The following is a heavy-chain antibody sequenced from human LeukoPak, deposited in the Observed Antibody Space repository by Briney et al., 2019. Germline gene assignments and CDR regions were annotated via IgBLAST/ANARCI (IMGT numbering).Heavy chain of an antibody. J-gene: IGHJ4*02. CDR2: LYNSGGT. V-gene: IGHV4-59*01. CDR1: GGSISSYY. D-gene: IGHD3-22*01. Sequence: PSETPSLTCTVSGGSISSYYWNWIRQPPGKGLEWIGYLYNSGGTNYNPSLRSRVIISVDTSKNQFSLKLSSVTAADTAVYYCAKGRGVYYYDSSGYFYWGQGTLVTVSS. CDR3: AKGRGVYYYDSSGYFY.